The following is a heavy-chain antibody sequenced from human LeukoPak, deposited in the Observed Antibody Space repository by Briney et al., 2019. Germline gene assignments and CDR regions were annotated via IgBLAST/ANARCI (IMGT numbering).Heavy chain of an antibody. CDR3: ARRVPAASGGGFDY. V-gene: IGHV4-4*08. CDR2: VNAVGGT. D-gene: IGHD2-2*01. Sequence: SETLSLTSAVSGGSLSGYYWNWIRQPPGKGLEWIGYVNAVGGTKYNPSLSSRLTISVDKSKNQFPLKLNSVTAADSAVYFCARRVPAASGGGFDYWGQGTLVAVSS. J-gene: IGHJ4*02. CDR1: GGSLSGYY.